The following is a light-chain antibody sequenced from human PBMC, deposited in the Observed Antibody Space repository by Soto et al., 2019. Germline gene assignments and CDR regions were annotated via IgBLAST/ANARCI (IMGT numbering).Light chain of an antibody. CDR2: DAS. J-gene: IGKJ1*01. CDR3: QQYNSYSEA. CDR1: RSISDW. Sequence: DIQMTQSPSSLSPSVGDRVTITCRASRSISDWLAWYQQKPGKAPKLLIYDASTLASGVPSRFSGSGSGTEFTLSISSLQPDDFATYYCQQYNSYSEAFGQGTKVDIK. V-gene: IGKV1-5*01.